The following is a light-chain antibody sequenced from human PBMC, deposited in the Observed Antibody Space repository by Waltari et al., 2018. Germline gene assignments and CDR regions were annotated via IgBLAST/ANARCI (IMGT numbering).Light chain of an antibody. V-gene: IGKV3-20*01. CDR3: QHYVSLPVT. CDR2: GAS. CDR1: QSVSRA. Sequence: EIVLTQSPGTLSLSPGERATLSCRASQSVSRALAWYQQNPGQAPRLLIYGASNRATGIPDRFSGRGSGTDFSLIISRREPEDFAVYYCQHYVSLPVTFGQGTKVEIK. J-gene: IGKJ1*01.